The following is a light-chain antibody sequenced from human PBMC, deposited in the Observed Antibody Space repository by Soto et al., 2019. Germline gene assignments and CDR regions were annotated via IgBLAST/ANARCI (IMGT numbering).Light chain of an antibody. V-gene: IGKV1-5*03. CDR2: KAS. CDR1: QTISSW. Sequence: DIQMTQSPSTLSGSVGDRVTITCRASQTISSWLAWYQQKPGKAPKLLVYKASTFKTAVPSSFSGSGSCTAFTPTTISLQPHDFVTYYCQHYNSYSQAFGQGTKVDIK. CDR3: QHYNSYSQA. J-gene: IGKJ1*01.